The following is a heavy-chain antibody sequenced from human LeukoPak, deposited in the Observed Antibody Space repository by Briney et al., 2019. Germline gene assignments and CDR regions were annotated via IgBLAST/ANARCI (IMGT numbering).Heavy chain of an antibody. J-gene: IGHJ6*02. V-gene: IGHV4-39*01. Sequence: SETLSLTCTVSGGSISSSSYHWDWLRQPPGKGLEWIGSIYYSGATYYDPSLKSRVTISVDTSNNQFSLKLSSVTDATAADYYCARHLWSGSSYGMDVWGQGTTVTVSS. CDR3: ARHLWSGSSYGMDV. CDR1: GGSISSSSYH. D-gene: IGHD3-3*01. CDR2: IYYSGAT.